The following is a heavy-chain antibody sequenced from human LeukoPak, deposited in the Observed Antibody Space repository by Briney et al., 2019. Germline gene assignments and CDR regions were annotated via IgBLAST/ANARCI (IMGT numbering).Heavy chain of an antibody. V-gene: IGHV3-21*01. Sequence: GGSLRLSCAASGFTFSSYTMNWVRQAPGKGPEWVSSITESINYIYYADSVKGRFTISRDNAKNSLYLQMNSLRAEDTAVYYCARDVDSRYSSSSGYYQHWGQGTLVTVSS. CDR3: ARDVDSRYSSSSGYYQH. CDR2: ITESINYI. D-gene: IGHD6-6*01. J-gene: IGHJ1*01. CDR1: GFTFSSYT.